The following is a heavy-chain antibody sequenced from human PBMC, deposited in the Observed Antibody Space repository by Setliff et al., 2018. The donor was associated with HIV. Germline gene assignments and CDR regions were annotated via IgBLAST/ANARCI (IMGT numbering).Heavy chain of an antibody. V-gene: IGHV4-39*07. J-gene: IGHJ6*03. D-gene: IGHD3-22*01. CDR2: INYRGSY. CDR3: ARRPYDSSGGYYHYYMDV. Sequence: SETLSLTCIVSGDSISSSSYYWGWILQPPGKGREWIGNINYRGSYYRNSSLKSRATISVDTSKNQVSLKLSSVTAADTAVYYCARRPYDSSGGYYHYYMDVWGKGTTVTVSS. CDR1: GDSISSSSYY.